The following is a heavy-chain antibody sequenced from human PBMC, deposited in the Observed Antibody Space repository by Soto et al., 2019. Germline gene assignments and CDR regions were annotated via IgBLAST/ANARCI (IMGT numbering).Heavy chain of an antibody. Sequence: AYGCAFKDCGSHWLRYPPGQGLEWMGWISAYNGHTNYAQKLQGRVTMTTDTSTSTAYMELRSLRSDDTAVYYCARDIYDILTGYQWASFDYWGQGTLVTVSS. J-gene: IGHJ4*02. D-gene: IGHD3-9*01. CDR3: ARDIYDILTGYQWASFDY. CDR2: ISAYNGHT. CDR1: GCAFKDCG. V-gene: IGHV1-18*01.